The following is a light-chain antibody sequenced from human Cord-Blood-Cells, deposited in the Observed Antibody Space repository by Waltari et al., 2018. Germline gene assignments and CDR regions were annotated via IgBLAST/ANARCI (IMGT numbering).Light chain of an antibody. V-gene: IGKV1-39*01. J-gene: IGKJ3*01. Sequence: SVGDRVTITCRASQSISSYLNWYQQKPGKAPKLLIYAASSLQSGVPSRFSGSGSGTDFTLTISSLQPEDFATYYCQQSYSTPRFTFGPGTKVDIK. CDR3: QQSYSTPRFT. CDR1: QSISSY. CDR2: AAS.